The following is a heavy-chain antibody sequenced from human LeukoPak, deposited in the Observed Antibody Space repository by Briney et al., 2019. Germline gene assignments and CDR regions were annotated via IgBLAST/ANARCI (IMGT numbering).Heavy chain of an antibody. V-gene: IGHV3-30*02. Sequence: GGAPRISCAAAGFTFSTYCIQWVRPAPGKGVGGGAFIQYDGSYKFYADSVQGRFSISRDNSKNTLFLQMNSLRAEDTAAYYCAKTSDQLLYSKFDYWGQGTLVTVSS. CDR1: GFTFSTYC. CDR3: AKTSDQLLYSKFDY. CDR2: IQYDGSYK. J-gene: IGHJ4*02. D-gene: IGHD2-2*02.